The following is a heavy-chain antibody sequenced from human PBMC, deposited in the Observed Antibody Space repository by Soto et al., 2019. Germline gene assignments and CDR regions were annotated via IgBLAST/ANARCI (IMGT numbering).Heavy chain of an antibody. CDR1: AGSIRSGDYY. CDR3: AGELGTFYFDH. Sequence: QVQLQESGPGLVKPSQTLSLTCTVSAGSIRSGDYYWTWIRQPPGKGLEWIGYIDHGGSAYYNPSLKSRATISIDTFNNQFSLKMTSVTAADTAVYYCAGELGTFYFDHWGQGTLVTVSS. V-gene: IGHV4-30-4*01. D-gene: IGHD7-27*01. J-gene: IGHJ4*02. CDR2: IDHGGSA.